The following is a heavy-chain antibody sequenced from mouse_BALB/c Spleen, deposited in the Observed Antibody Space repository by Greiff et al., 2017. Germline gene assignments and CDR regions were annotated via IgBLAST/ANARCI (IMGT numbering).Heavy chain of an antibody. J-gene: IGHJ4*01. CDR3: ARCYYGSSVYSAMDY. Sequence: VQLHQSGAELVRPGVSVKISCKGSGYTFTDYAMHWVKQSHAKSLEWIGVISTYYGDASYNQKFKGKATMTVDKSSSTAYMELARLTSEDSAIYYCARCYYGSSVYSAMDYWGQGTSVTVSS. CDR2: ISTYYGDA. CDR1: GYTFTDYA. V-gene: IGHV1S137*01. D-gene: IGHD1-1*01.